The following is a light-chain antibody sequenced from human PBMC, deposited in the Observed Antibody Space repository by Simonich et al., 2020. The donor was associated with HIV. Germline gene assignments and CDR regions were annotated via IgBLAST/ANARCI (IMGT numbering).Light chain of an antibody. V-gene: IGKV4-1*01. CDR2: WAS. CDR3: QQYYSTPT. J-gene: IGKJ1*01. Sequence: DIVMTQSPDSLAVSLGERATINCKSSQSVLYSSNNKNYLAWYPQKPGQPPNLLIYWASTRESGVPDRFSGSGSGTDFTLTISSLQAEDVAVYYCQQYYSTPTFGQGTKVDIK. CDR1: QSVLYSSNNKNY.